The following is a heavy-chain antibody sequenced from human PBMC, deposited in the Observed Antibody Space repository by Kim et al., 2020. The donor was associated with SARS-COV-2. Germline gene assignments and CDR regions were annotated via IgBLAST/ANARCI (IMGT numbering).Heavy chain of an antibody. CDR2: IYSGGST. CDR1: GFTVSSNY. V-gene: IGHV3-53*01. J-gene: IGHJ5*02. Sequence: GGSLRLSCAASGFTVSSNYMSWVRQAPGKGLEWVSVIYSGGSTYYADSVKGRFTISRDNSKNTLYLQMNSLRAEDTAVYYCATYSGYNGEAGWFDPWGQGTLVTVSS. D-gene: IGHD5-12*01. CDR3: ATYSGYNGEAGWFDP.